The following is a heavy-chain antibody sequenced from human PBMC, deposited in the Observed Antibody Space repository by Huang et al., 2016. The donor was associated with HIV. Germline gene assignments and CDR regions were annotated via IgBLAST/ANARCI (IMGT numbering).Heavy chain of an antibody. CDR1: GYTFNGYW. V-gene: IGHV5-51*01. CDR2: IDPGDSDT. J-gene: IGHJ3*02. D-gene: IGHD2-2*01. CDR3: ARQGVGDFVVEPTGLGAFDI. Sequence: EVQLVQSGAVVKKPGESLKISCKGSGYTFNGYWIGWVRQMPGKGLEWMGIIDPGDSDTKDSPSFQGQVTIAADKSISTAYLQWSGLKASDTTMYYCARQGVGDFVVEPTGLGAFDIWGQGTMVTVSS.